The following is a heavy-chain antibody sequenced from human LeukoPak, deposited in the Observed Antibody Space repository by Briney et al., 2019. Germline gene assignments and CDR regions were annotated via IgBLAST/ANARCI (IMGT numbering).Heavy chain of an antibody. CDR2: IYHSGST. D-gene: IGHD4-23*01. Sequence: SETLSLTCAVYGGSFSGYYWSWIRQTPGKGLEWIGSIYHSGSTYYNPSLKSRVTISVDTSKNQFSLKLSSVTAADTAVYYCARLTVVAEYFQHWGQGTLVTVSS. CDR1: GGSFSGYY. CDR3: ARLTVVAEYFQH. V-gene: IGHV4-34*01. J-gene: IGHJ1*01.